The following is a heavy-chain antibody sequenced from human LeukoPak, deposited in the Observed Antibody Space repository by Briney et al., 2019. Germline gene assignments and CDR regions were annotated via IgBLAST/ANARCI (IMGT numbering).Heavy chain of an antibody. J-gene: IGHJ4*02. V-gene: IGHV4-31*03. D-gene: IGHD3-10*01. CDR1: GGSIRSDNYY. CDR3: ARLYGSGSTYLDY. Sequence: PSETLSLTCTVSGGSIRSDNYYWSWIRQFPGKGLEWIGYIYYSGDTYYNPSLKSRVTMSVDTSKNHFSLNLNSVTAADTAIYYCARLYGSGSTYLDYWGQGTLVTVSS. CDR2: IYYSGDT.